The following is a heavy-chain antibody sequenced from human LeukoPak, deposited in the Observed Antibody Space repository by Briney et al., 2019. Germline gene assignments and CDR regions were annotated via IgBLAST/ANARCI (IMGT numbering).Heavy chain of an antibody. CDR3: ARDRRWIQFNLYDY. Sequence: PGGSLRLSCAASGFTFSSYSMNWVRQAPGKGLEWVSSISSSSSYIYYADSVKGRFTISRDNAKNSLYLQMNSLRAEDTAVYYCARDRRWIQFNLYDYWGQGTLVTVSS. V-gene: IGHV3-21*01. J-gene: IGHJ4*02. D-gene: IGHD5-24*01. CDR2: ISSSSSYI. CDR1: GFTFSSYS.